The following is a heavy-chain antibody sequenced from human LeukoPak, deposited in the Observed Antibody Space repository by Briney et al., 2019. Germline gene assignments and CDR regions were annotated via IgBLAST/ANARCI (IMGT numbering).Heavy chain of an antibody. J-gene: IGHJ3*02. D-gene: IGHD3-9*01. Sequence: PSQTLSLTCTVSGGSINSDIYSWSWIRQPAGKGLEWIGRVYTSGSTKYNPSLKFRVTISVASSKKHFSLKLRSVTAADTAVYYCARVPVGVRYFDWFTADAFDIWGQGTMVTVSS. V-gene: IGHV4-61*02. CDR3: ARVPVGVRYFDWFTADAFDI. CDR2: VYTSGST. CDR1: GGSINSDIYS.